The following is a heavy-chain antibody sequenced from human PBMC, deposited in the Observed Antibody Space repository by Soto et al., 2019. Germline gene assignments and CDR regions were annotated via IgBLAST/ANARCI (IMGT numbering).Heavy chain of an antibody. CDR1: GGSIGSGDYY. CDR2: IHHSGSS. J-gene: IGHJ4*02. D-gene: IGHD3-10*01. V-gene: IGHV4-30-4*01. Sequence: QVQLQESGPGLVKPSQTLSLTCTVSGGSIGSGDYYWSWIRQPPGKGLGWIGYIHHSGSSQYHPSLRGRVSFSIDTSTNQFSLELRSVTGADTAVYYCARDVLDITIDYYFDSWGQGSLVTVSS. CDR3: ARDVLDITIDYYFDS.